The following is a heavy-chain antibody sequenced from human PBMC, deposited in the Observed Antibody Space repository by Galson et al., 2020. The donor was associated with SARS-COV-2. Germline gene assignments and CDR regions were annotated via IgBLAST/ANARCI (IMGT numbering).Heavy chain of an antibody. CDR2: VYPGGTT. D-gene: IGHD3-22*01. V-gene: IGHV4-38-2*01. Sequence: SETLSLTCAVSGLSISSDFYFAWLRQPPGKVLEWIGNVYPGGTTYYNPSLKSRLTISMYTSKNQFSRKMTSVTAADTAVYYCALPSSSGYCSIWYFDLWGRGTLGDVSS. J-gene: IGHJ2*01. CDR1: GLSISSDFY. CDR3: ALPSSSGYCSIWYFDL.